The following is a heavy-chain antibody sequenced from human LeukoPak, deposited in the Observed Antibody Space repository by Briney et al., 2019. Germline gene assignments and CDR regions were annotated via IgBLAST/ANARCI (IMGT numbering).Heavy chain of an antibody. D-gene: IGHD3-22*01. J-gene: IGHJ4*02. Sequence: GRSLRLSCAASGFTFSSYGMHWVRQAPGKGLEWVAVISYDGSNKYYADSVKGRFTISGDNSKNTLYLQMNSLRAEDTAVYYCAKANYYDSSGYYFDYWGQGTLVTVSS. CDR2: ISYDGSNK. CDR3: AKANYYDSSGYYFDY. CDR1: GFTFSSYG. V-gene: IGHV3-30*18.